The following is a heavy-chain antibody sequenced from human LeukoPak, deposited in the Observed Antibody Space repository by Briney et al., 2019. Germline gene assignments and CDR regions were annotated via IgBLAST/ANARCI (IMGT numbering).Heavy chain of an antibody. CDR2: IYSDGNTT. J-gene: IGHJ4*02. D-gene: IGHD2-2*01. CDR3: ARDQGSTSRGIDY. CDR1: GFTFSNYW. V-gene: IGHV3-74*01. Sequence: GGSLRLSCAGSGFTFSNYWMHWVRQAPGKGLVWVSRIYSDGNTTNYADSVKGRFTISRDNAKNTLYLRMNSLRAEDTAVYYCARDQGSTSRGIDYWGQGTLVTVSS.